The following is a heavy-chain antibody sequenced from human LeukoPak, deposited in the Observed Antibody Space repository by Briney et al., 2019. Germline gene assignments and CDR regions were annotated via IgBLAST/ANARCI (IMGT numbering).Heavy chain of an antibody. CDR2: IYYSGST. CDR3: ARPYDILTGYRDAFDI. CDR1: GGSISSYY. J-gene: IGHJ3*02. D-gene: IGHD3-9*01. V-gene: IGHV4-59*01. Sequence: SETLSLTCTDSGGSISSYYWSWIRQPPGKGLEWIGYIYYSGSTNYNPSLKSRVTISVDTSKNQFSLKLSSVTAADTAVYYCARPYDILTGYRDAFDIWGQGTMVTVSS.